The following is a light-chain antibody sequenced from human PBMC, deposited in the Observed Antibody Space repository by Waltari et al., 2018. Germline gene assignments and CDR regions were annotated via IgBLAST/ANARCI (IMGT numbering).Light chain of an antibody. CDR2: LGS. Sequence: DIVMTQSPLSLPVTRGAAASTSCRSSQSLLHSNGYNYLDWYLQKPGQSPQPLIYLGSNRASGVPDRFSGSGSGTDFTLKISRVEAEDVGVYYCMQALQTPRTFGQGTKQEIK. V-gene: IGKV2-28*01. J-gene: IGKJ2*01. CDR3: MQALQTPRT. CDR1: QSLLHSNGYNY.